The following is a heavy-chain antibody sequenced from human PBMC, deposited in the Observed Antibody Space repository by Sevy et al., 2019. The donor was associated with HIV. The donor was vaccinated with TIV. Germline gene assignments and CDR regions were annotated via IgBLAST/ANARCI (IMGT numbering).Heavy chain of an antibody. CDR3: ARDDRGYSGYDRGNFDY. D-gene: IGHD5-12*01. V-gene: IGHV3-48*04. J-gene: IGHJ4*02. Sequence: GGSLRLSCAASGFIFSNYGMNWVRQAPGKGLEWVSYISSSGSTIYYADSVKGRFTISRDNAKNSLYLQMNSLRAEDTAVYYCARDDRGYSGYDRGNFDYWGQGTLVTVSS. CDR2: ISSSGSTI. CDR1: GFIFSNYG.